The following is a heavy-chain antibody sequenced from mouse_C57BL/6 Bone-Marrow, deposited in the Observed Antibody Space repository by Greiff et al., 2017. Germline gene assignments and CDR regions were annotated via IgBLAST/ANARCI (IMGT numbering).Heavy chain of an antibody. J-gene: IGHJ3*01. CDR3: ARVGYYWFAY. CDR2: IYPRSGNT. V-gene: IGHV1-81*01. Sequence: QVQLQQSGAELARPGASVKLSCKASGYTFTSYGISWVKQRPGQGLEWIGEIYPRSGNTYYNEKFKGKATLTADKSSSTAYMELRSLTSEDSAVDFCARVGYYWFAYWGQGTLVTVSA. CDR1: GYTFTSYG. D-gene: IGHD2-3*01.